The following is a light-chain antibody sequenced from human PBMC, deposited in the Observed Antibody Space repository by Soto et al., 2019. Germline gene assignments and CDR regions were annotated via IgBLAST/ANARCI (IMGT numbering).Light chain of an antibody. Sequence: QSALTQPASVSGSPGQSMTISCTGSSSDVGGYHYASWYQQHPGKAPKLIIYQVSHRPSGVSDRFSGSKSGNTASLTISGLQGEDEATYYCSSFTSTHTYVFGTGTKVTVL. J-gene: IGLJ1*01. CDR3: SSFTSTHTYV. V-gene: IGLV2-14*03. CDR2: QVS. CDR1: SSDVGGYHY.